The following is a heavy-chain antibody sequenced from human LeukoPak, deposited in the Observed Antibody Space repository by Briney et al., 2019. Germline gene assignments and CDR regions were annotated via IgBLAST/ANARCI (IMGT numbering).Heavy chain of an antibody. CDR2: INPSGDTT. CDR1: RDTFTIYY. Sequence: GASVKVSCKASRDTFTIYYMNWVRQAPGQGLEWMGIINPSGDTTSYAQKFQGRVTMTRDTSTSTAYMELSSLRSEDTAVYYCARGVSFWYYYYMDVWGKGTTVTVSS. D-gene: IGHD3-3*01. CDR3: ARGVSFWYYYYMDV. J-gene: IGHJ6*03. V-gene: IGHV1-46*01.